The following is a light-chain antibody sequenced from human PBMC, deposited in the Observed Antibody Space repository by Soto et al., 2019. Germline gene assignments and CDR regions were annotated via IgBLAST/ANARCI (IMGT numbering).Light chain of an antibody. CDR2: HAS. Sequence: EIRLTHPPPSLYVFVGGRVTITCQASQHISNHLNWYQQKPGKAPNLPIYHASDLETGVPSRFSGGGSGTFFSFTINSLQPEDIATYYCQKHDGVPLFGPGTKVDI. V-gene: IGKV1-33*01. CDR1: QHISNH. J-gene: IGKJ3*01. CDR3: QKHDGVPL.